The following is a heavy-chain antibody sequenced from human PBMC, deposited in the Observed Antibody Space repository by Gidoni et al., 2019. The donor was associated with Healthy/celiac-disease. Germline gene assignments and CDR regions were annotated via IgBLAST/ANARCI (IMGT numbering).Heavy chain of an antibody. CDR3: ARRSRAGGFDY. J-gene: IGHJ4*02. D-gene: IGHD3-16*01. CDR2: IGTAGDP. Sequence: EVQLVESGGGLVQPGGSLRLSCAASGFTFSSYDMHWVRQATGKGLAWVSAIGTAGDPYYPGSVKGRFTISRENAKNSLYLQMNSLRAGDTAVYYCARRSRAGGFDYWGQGTLVTVSS. CDR1: GFTFSSYD. V-gene: IGHV3-13*05.